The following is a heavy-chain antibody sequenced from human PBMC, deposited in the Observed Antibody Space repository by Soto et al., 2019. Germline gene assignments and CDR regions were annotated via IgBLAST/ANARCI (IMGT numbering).Heavy chain of an antibody. J-gene: IGHJ4*02. V-gene: IGHV3-30*18. CDR1: GFTFSSYG. D-gene: IGHD3-22*01. CDR3: AKDPAGYYDSSGYIYGYFDY. Sequence: PGGSLRLSCAASGFTFSSYGMHWVRQAPGKGLEWVAVISYDGSNKYYADSVKGRFTISRDNSKNTLYLQMNSLRAEDTAVYYCAKDPAGYYDSSGYIYGYFDYWGQGTLVTVSS. CDR2: ISYDGSNK.